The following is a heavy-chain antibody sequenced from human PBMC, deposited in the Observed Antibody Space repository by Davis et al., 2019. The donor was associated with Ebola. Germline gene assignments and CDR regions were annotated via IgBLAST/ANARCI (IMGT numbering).Heavy chain of an antibody. V-gene: IGHV1-69*13. J-gene: IGHJ6*03. CDR2: ITPIFGTT. D-gene: IGHD2/OR15-2a*01. CDR1: GGTFSGNA. Sequence: SVKVSCKASGGTFSGNAVSWVRQAPGQRPEWMGRITPIFGTTDYAPHFKGRVTMTADESTSTAYLDLSSLRSEDTAVYYCATSPRGLSFYYYLEVWGKGTTVTVSS. CDR3: ATSPRGLSFYYYLEV.